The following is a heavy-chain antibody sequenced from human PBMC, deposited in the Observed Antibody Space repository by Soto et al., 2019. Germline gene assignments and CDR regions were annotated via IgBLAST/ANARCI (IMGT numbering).Heavy chain of an antibody. CDR1: GFTFSSYS. D-gene: IGHD2-15*01. Sequence: GGSLRLSCAASGFTFSSYSMNWVRQAPGKGLEWVSSISSSSSYIYYADSVKGRFTISRDNANNSLYLQMNSLRAEDTAVYYCAIGGNHAFDIWGQGTMVTVSS. V-gene: IGHV3-21*01. CDR2: ISSSSSYI. CDR3: AIGGNHAFDI. J-gene: IGHJ3*02.